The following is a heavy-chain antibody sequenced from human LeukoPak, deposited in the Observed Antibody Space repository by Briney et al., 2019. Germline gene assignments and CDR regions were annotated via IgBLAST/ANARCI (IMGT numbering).Heavy chain of an antibody. V-gene: IGHV4-59*08. D-gene: IGHD5-18*01. J-gene: IGHJ4*02. CDR3: ARGYSYGWRYFDY. CDR1: GGSISSYY. Sequence: SETLSLTCTVSGGSISSYYWSWIRQPPGKGLEWIGYIYYSGSTNYNPSLKGRVTISVDTSKNQFSLKLSSVTAADTAVYYCARGYSYGWRYFDYWGQGTLVTVSS. CDR2: IYYSGST.